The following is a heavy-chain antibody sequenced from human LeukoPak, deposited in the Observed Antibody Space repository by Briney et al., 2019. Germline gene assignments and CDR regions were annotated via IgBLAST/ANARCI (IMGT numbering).Heavy chain of an antibody. CDR1: GGSISSYY. Sequence: SETLSLTCTVSGGSISSYYWSWIRQPPGKGLEWIGYIYYSGSTNYNPSLKSRVTISVDTSKNQFSLKLSSVTAADTAVYYCARLYKQRGDSTWSDPWGQGTLVTVSS. J-gene: IGHJ5*02. CDR3: ARLYKQRGDSTWSDP. V-gene: IGHV4-59*08. CDR2: IYYSGST. D-gene: IGHD6-25*01.